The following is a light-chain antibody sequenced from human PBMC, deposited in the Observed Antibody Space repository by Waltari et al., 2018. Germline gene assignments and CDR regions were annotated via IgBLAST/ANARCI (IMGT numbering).Light chain of an antibody. CDR1: QSINTY. CDR3: RPSYSPPFT. J-gene: IGKJ2*01. Sequence: DIQMTQSPSSLSASVGDRVTITFRTGQSINTYLNWYQQKPPKAPRFLISAASSLLSGVPSRFSGSASETDFTLTINGMQAEAPATYDCRPSYSPPFTFGQGTCLEI. V-gene: IGKV1-39*01. CDR2: AAS.